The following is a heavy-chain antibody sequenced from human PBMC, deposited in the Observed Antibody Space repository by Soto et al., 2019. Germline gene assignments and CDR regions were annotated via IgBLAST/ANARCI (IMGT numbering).Heavy chain of an antibody. Sequence: QVQLVQSGAEVKKPGASVKVSCKASGYTFTSYGISWVRQAPGQGLEWMGWISAYNGNTHYAQKLQGRVTMTTDTSTSTAYMELRTLRSDDTAVYYCARQVDLRITIFGVVIPDLGYYMDVWGKGTTVTVSS. D-gene: IGHD3-3*01. CDR2: ISAYNGNT. CDR3: ARQVDLRITIFGVVIPDLGYYMDV. V-gene: IGHV1-18*01. CDR1: GYTFTSYG. J-gene: IGHJ6*03.